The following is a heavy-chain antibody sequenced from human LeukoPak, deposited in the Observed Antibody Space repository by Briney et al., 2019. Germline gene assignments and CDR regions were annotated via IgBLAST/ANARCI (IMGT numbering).Heavy chain of an antibody. Sequence: KPGGSLRLSCAASGLTFSNAWMSWVRQAPGKGLEWVSAISGSGGSTYYADSVKGRFTISRDNSKNTLYLQMNSLRAEDTAIYYCATYRQVLLPFETWGQGTLVTVSS. J-gene: IGHJ5*02. V-gene: IGHV3-23*01. CDR2: ISGSGGST. CDR3: ATYRQVLLPFET. CDR1: GLTFSNAW. D-gene: IGHD2-8*02.